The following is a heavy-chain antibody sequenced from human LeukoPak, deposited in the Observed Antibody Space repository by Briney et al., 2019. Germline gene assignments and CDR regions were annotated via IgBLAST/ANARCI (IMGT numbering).Heavy chain of an antibody. CDR1: GFTVGSNY. J-gene: IGHJ4*02. D-gene: IGHD3-22*01. Sequence: GGSLRLSCAASGFTVGSNYMSWVRQAPGKGLEWVSVIYSGGSTYYADSVKGRFTISRDNSKNTLYLQMNSLRAEDTAVYYCAREAYYYDSSGYYSNWGQGTLVTVSS. CDR2: IYSGGST. CDR3: AREAYYYDSSGYYSN. V-gene: IGHV3-53*01.